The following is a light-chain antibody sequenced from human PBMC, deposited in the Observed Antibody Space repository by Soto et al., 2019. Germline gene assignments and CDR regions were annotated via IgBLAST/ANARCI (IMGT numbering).Light chain of an antibody. Sequence: QSALTQPRSVSGSPGQSVAISCTATSSDVGGFDFVSWYQQHPGKAPKLVIYDVSKRPSGVPDRFSGSRSGDTASLTISGLQAEDEAVYYCCLYTASYSVFGGGTKLTVL. V-gene: IGLV2-11*01. CDR1: SSDVGGFDF. CDR3: CLYTASYSV. CDR2: DVS. J-gene: IGLJ3*02.